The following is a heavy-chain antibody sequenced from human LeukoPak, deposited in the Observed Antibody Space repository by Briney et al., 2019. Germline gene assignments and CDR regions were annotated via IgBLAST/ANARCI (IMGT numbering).Heavy chain of an antibody. Sequence: GGSLEISCEGSGYNFTSYWIGWGRQVPGKGLEWMGIIYPGDSDTRYRPSLQGQVTISADKSISTAYLQCSSLKASDTAMYYCARTFRGDYDFWSGYYGTFDYWGQGTLVTVSS. CDR3: ARTFRGDYDFWSGYYGTFDY. D-gene: IGHD3-3*01. V-gene: IGHV5-51*01. CDR1: GYNFTSYW. J-gene: IGHJ4*02. CDR2: IYPGDSDT.